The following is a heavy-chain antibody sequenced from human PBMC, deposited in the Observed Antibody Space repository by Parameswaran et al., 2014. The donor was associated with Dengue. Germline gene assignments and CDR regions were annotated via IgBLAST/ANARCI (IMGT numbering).Heavy chain of an antibody. J-gene: IGHJ4*02. D-gene: IGHD4-23*01. V-gene: IGHV3-11*01. Sequence: VRQAPGKGLEWISYISSLSTTIHYADSVKGRFTISRDNAKNSLYLQMSSLRGEDTAVYYCVRDRWLPDYWGQGTLVTVSS. CDR3: VRDRWLPDY. CDR2: ISSLSTTI.